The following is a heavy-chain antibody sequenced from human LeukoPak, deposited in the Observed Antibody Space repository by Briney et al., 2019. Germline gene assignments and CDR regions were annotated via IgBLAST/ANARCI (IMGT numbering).Heavy chain of an antibody. J-gene: IGHJ5*02. V-gene: IGHV3-48*03. CDR1: GFTFSSYE. CDR2: ISSSDSTI. D-gene: IGHD2-15*01. CDR3: ARGGGWFDP. Sequence: GGSLRLSSAASGFTFSSYEMNWVRPAPGEGLEWVSYISSSDSTIYYAESVKGRFTISRDNDKNSLYLQMNSLRAEDTAVYYCARGGGWFDPWGQGTLVTVSS.